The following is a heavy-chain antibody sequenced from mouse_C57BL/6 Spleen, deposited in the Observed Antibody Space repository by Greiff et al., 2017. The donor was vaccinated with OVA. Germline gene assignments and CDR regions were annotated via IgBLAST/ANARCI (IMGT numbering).Heavy chain of an antibody. Sequence: QVQLQQSGAELVRPGTSVKVSCKASGYAFTNYLIEWVKQRPGQGLEWIGVINPGSGGTNYNEKFKGKATLTADKSSSTAYMQLSSLTSEDSAVYFCARVRVVADYAMDYWGQGTSVTVSS. D-gene: IGHD1-1*01. CDR1: GYAFTNYL. CDR3: ARVRVVADYAMDY. CDR2: INPGSGGT. V-gene: IGHV1-54*01. J-gene: IGHJ4*01.